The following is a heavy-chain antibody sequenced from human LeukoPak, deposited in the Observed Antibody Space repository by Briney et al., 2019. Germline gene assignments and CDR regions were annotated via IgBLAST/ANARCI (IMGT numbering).Heavy chain of an antibody. CDR3: VRGPHIAATSY. CDR1: GFSFNNYR. CDR2: IKQDGSEK. Sequence: GGSLRLSCVASGFSFNNYRMTWVRQAPGKGLEWVANIKQDGSEKQYVDSVKGRFAISRDNAKKSLYLQINTLRAEDTAVYYCVRGPHIAATSYWGEGTLVTVSS. V-gene: IGHV3-7*03. D-gene: IGHD6-25*01. J-gene: IGHJ4*02.